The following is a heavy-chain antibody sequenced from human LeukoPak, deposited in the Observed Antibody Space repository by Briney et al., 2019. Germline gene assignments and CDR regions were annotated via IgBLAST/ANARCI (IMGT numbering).Heavy chain of an antibody. J-gene: IGHJ4*02. Sequence: GGSLRLSCAAPGFTFSGSAMHWVRQAFGKGLEWVGRIRSKANSYATAYAASVKGRFTISRDDSKNTAYLQMNSLRAEDTAVYYCVKPGSDYWGQGTLVTVSS. CDR1: GFTFSGSA. CDR3: VKPGSDY. D-gene: IGHD3-16*02. V-gene: IGHV3-73*01. CDR2: IRSKANSYAT.